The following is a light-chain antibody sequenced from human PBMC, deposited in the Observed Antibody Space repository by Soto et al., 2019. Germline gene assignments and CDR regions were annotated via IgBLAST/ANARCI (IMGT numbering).Light chain of an antibody. V-gene: IGKV3-15*01. J-gene: IGKJ5*01. Sequence: TVLTQSPGTLSLSPFERSTLSFMSSQNVISNLLAWYQQKPGQAPRLLFYGASTGATGLPARFSGSGSGTEFTLTINSLQAEDCAVYYCQQYYNWPRTFGQGTRLEIK. CDR3: QQYYNWPRT. CDR1: QNVISN. CDR2: GAS.